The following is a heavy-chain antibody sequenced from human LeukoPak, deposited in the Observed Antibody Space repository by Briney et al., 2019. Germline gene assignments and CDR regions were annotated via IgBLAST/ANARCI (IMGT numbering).Heavy chain of an antibody. V-gene: IGHV3-30*04. CDR2: ISYDVNYK. CDR1: GFTFSSYS. D-gene: IGHD2-2*01. J-gene: IGHJ4*02. CDR3: ARDIPATTILRHPPTAGGNN. Sequence: GRSLRLSCVASGFTFSSYSMHWVRQAPGKGLEWVAVISYDVNYKYYADSVKGRFTISRDNSKNTLYLQMNSLRPEDTALYYCARDIPATTILRHPPTAGGNNWGQGTLVTVSS.